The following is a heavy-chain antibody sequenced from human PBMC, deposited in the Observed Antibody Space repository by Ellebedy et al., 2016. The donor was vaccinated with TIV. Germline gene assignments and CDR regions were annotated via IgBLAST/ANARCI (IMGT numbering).Heavy chain of an antibody. CDR1: GYSFTSYW. CDR2: IDPSDSYT. CDR3: ARIGVRVRGVIRYYGMDV. V-gene: IGHV5-10-1*01. J-gene: IGHJ6*02. Sequence: PGGSLRLSCKGSGYSFTSYWISWVRQMPGKGLEWMGRIDPSDSYTNYSPSFQGHVTISADKSISTAYLQWSSLKASDTAMYYCARIGVRVRGVIRYYGMDVWGQGTTVTVSS. D-gene: IGHD3-10*01.